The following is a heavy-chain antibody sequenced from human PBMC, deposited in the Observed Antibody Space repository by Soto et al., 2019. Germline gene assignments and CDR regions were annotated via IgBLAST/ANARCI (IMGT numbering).Heavy chain of an antibody. J-gene: IGHJ4*02. Sequence: GGSLRLSVAASGWTFSSYSMSWVRQAPGKGLERVSAISRSGGSTYYADSVKDRFTISSDTPKNTLYLQMNSLRAVDTAVYYCAKDTAGPLDYWGQGTLVTVSS. CDR2: ISRSGGST. D-gene: IGHD5-18*01. CDR1: GWTFSSYS. V-gene: IGHV3-23*01. CDR3: AKDTAGPLDY.